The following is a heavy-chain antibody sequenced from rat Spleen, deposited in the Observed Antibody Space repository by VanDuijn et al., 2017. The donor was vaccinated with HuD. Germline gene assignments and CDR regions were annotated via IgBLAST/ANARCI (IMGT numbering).Heavy chain of an antibody. Sequence: QLQESGPGLVKPSQSLSLSCSVTVYSITSSYRWNWIRKFPGNKLEWMGYINGAGSTNYNPSLKSRISITRDTSKNQFFLQVNSVTTEDTATYYCARGEYRYNWFAYWGQGTLVTVSS. V-gene: IGHV3-3*01. CDR3: ARGEYRYNWFAY. CDR2: INGAGST. J-gene: IGHJ3*01. D-gene: IGHD1-5*01. CDR1: VYSITSSYR.